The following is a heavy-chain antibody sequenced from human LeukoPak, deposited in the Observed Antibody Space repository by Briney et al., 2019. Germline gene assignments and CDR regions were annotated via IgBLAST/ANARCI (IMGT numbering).Heavy chain of an antibody. D-gene: IGHD6-19*01. Sequence: GRSLRLSCAASGFTFSGYGMHWVRQAPGKGLEWVAVISYDGSNKYYADSVKGRFTISRDNSKNTLYLQMNSLRAEDTAVYYCAKARRIAVAGHTGADYWGQGTLVTVSS. CDR2: ISYDGSNK. CDR3: AKARRIAVAGHTGADY. J-gene: IGHJ4*02. V-gene: IGHV3-30*18. CDR1: GFTFSGYG.